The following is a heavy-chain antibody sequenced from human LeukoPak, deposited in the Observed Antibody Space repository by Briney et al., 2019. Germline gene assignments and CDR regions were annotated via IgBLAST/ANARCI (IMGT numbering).Heavy chain of an antibody. CDR2: INTDGSAI. Sequence: GGSLRLSCAASGFTFGHYWMTWVRQAPGKGLEWVANINTDGSAIFYADSVKGRFTISRENVKNSLSLQMNSLRVEDTAVYYCATTDDLAAGSFWGQGTLVDVSS. CDR1: GFTFGHYW. CDR3: ATTDDLAAGSF. V-gene: IGHV3-7*01. J-gene: IGHJ4*02. D-gene: IGHD6-13*01.